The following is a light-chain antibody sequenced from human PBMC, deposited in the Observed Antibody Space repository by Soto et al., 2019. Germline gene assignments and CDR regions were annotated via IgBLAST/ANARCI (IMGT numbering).Light chain of an antibody. CDR3: QQYDNSPLT. J-gene: IGKJ4*01. CDR2: GAS. Sequence: VLTQSPGTLSLSPGERAALSCGASQSVSSSYLAWYQQKPGQAPRLLIYGASNRATGIPDRFSGSGSGTDFTLTISRLEPEDFAVYYCQQYDNSPLTFGGGTKVDIK. V-gene: IGKV3-20*01. CDR1: QSVSSSY.